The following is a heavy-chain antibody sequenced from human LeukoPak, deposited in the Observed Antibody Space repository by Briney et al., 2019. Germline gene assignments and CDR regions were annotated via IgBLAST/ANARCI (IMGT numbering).Heavy chain of an antibody. Sequence: GGSLRLSCAASGFTFSSYEMNWVRQAPGKGLEWVSYISSGSTIYDADSVEGRFTISRDNAKNSLYLQMNSLRAEDTAVYYCARESIAVAGAPFDYWGQGTLVTVSS. CDR3: ARESIAVAGAPFDY. D-gene: IGHD6-19*01. V-gene: IGHV3-48*03. CDR1: GFTFSSYE. J-gene: IGHJ4*02. CDR2: ISSGSTI.